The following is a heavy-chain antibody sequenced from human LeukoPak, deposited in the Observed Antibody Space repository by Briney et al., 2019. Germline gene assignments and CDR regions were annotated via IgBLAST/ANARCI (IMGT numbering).Heavy chain of an antibody. D-gene: IGHD3-22*01. Sequence: EASVKVSCKASGYTFTSYGISWVRHAPGQGLEWMGWISAYNGNTNCAQKLRGRVTMPTDTSTSTAYMDLRSLRSDDTAVYYCARDPLSGYYSYYYYYMDVWGKGTTVTVSS. V-gene: IGHV1-18*01. CDR1: GYTFTSYG. CDR2: ISAYNGNT. CDR3: ARDPLSGYYSYYYYYMDV. J-gene: IGHJ6*03.